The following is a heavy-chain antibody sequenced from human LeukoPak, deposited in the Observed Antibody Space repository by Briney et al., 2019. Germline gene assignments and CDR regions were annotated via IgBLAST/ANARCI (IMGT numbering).Heavy chain of an antibody. CDR3: AKDSRPTIAAAGFDY. CDR2: TSGSGSTT. V-gene: IGHV3-23*01. D-gene: IGHD6-25*01. CDR1: GFTFNNYA. Sequence: GGSLRLSCSVSGFTFNNYAMNWVRQAPGKGLEWVSGTSGSGSTTYYADSVKGRFTISRDNSKNTLYLQMNNLRGEDTAVYFCAKDSRPTIAAAGFDYWGQGTLVTVSS. J-gene: IGHJ4*02.